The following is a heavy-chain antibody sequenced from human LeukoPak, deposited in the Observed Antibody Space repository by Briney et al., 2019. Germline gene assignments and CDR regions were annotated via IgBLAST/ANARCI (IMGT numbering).Heavy chain of an antibody. CDR1: GYTFTGYY. J-gene: IGHJ6*03. CDR3: ARVGTNYYYYYMDV. Sequence: GASVKVSCKASGYTFTGYYMHWVRQAPGQGLEWMGWINPNSGGTNYAQKFQGRVTMIRDTSISTAYMELSRLRSDDTAVYYCARVGTNYYYYYMDVWGKGTTVTVSS. D-gene: IGHD2-2*01. CDR2: INPNSGGT. V-gene: IGHV1-2*02.